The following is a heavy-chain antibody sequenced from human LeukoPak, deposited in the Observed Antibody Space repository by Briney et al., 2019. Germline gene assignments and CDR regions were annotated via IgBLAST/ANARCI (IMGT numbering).Heavy chain of an antibody. CDR1: GFTFDDYA. V-gene: IGHV3-9*01. CDR3: ARDKPPTDIVVVPAADPDAFDI. J-gene: IGHJ3*02. D-gene: IGHD2-2*01. Sequence: PGRSLRLSCAASGFTFDDYAMHWVRQAPGKGLEWVSGISWNSGSIGYADSVKGRFTISRDNAKNSLYLQMNSLRAEDTAVYYCARDKPPTDIVVVPAADPDAFDIWGQGTMVTVSS. CDR2: ISWNSGSI.